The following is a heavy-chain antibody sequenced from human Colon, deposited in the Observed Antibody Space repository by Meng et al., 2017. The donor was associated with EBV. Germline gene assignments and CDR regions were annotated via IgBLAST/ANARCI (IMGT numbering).Heavy chain of an antibody. Sequence: QVQLQQWAAGLLKPSETLSLTCAVYGGPSSNFYWSWIRQPPGKGLEWIGEMNQSGSTNYNPSLKSRVTISVDASKNQFSLKLSSVTAADTAVYYCARAWGYCSSGSCRTGWGRGTLVTVSS. CDR1: GGPSSNFY. CDR2: MNQSGST. J-gene: IGHJ4*02. CDR3: ARAWGYCSSGSCRTG. V-gene: IGHV4-34*01. D-gene: IGHD2-15*01.